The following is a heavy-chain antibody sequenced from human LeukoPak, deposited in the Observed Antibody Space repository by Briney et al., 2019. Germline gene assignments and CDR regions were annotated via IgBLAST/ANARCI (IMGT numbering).Heavy chain of an antibody. Sequence: PSETLSLTCTVSGGSIRNYYWNWIRQPPGKGLEWIGYTSDSGNTDYKPSLKSRVSISVDTSKNQFSPKLTSATAADTAVYYCARWYSHGRYFDYWGQGALVTVSS. CDR2: TSDSGNT. CDR3: ARWYSHGRYFDY. V-gene: IGHV4-59*01. CDR1: GGSIRNYY. J-gene: IGHJ4*02. D-gene: IGHD6-13*01.